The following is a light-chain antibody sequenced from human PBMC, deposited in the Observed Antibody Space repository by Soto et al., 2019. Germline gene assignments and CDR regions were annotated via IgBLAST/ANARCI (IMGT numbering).Light chain of an antibody. CDR2: GAS. J-gene: IGKJ5*01. CDR3: QQRSNWPIT. V-gene: IGKV3-11*01. Sequence: EIMLTQSPATLSLSPGERATLSCRASQSVSNNYLAWYQQKPGQAPRLLIYGASNRATGIPARFSGSGSGTDFTLTISSLEPEDFAVYYCQQRSNWPITFGQGTRLEIK. CDR1: QSVSNNY.